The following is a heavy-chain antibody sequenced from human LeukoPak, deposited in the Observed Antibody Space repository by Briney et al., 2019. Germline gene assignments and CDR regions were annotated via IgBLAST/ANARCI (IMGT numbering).Heavy chain of an antibody. CDR2: ISGSGGST. Sequence: YPGGSLRLSCAASGFTVNSYYITWVRQAPGKGLEWVSAISGSGGSTYYADSVKGRFTISGDNSKNTLYLQMNSLRAEDTAVYYCAKTFSRFTGAFDIRGLGTMVTVSS. D-gene: IGHD2-8*02. V-gene: IGHV3-23*01. J-gene: IGHJ3*02. CDR1: GFTVNSYY. CDR3: AKTFSRFTGAFDI.